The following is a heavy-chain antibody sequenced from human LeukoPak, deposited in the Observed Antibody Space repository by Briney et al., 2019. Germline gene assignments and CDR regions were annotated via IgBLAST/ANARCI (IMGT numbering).Heavy chain of an antibody. CDR3: AADSSGYDAFDI. Sequence: ASVKVSCKASGYTFTGYYMHWVRQAPGQGLEWMGWINPNSGGTNYAQKFQGRVTMTRDTSISTAYMELSRLRFDDTAVYYCAADSSGYDAFDIWGQGTMVTVSS. D-gene: IGHD3-22*01. CDR2: INPNSGGT. J-gene: IGHJ3*02. CDR1: GYTFTGYY. V-gene: IGHV1-2*02.